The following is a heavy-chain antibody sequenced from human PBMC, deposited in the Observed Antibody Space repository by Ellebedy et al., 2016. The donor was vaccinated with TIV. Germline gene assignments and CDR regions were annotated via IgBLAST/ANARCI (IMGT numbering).Heavy chain of an antibody. Sequence: SETLSLTCTVSGGSISSGGYYWGWIRQRPGQGLEWIGHVYFSGKTFYNPSLQSRIIISVDTTKNQFPLRLSSVTAADTAMYYCARDFHDYGIDPFDIWGQGTLVTVSS. J-gene: IGHJ3*02. V-gene: IGHV4-31*03. CDR2: VYFSGKT. CDR1: GGSISSGGYY. CDR3: ARDFHDYGIDPFDI. D-gene: IGHD4-17*01.